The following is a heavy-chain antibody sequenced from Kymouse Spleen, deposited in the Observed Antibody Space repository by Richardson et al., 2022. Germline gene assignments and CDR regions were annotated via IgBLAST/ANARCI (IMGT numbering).Heavy chain of an antibody. CDR2: ISSNGGST. J-gene: IGHJ4*02. V-gene: IGHV3-64*02. Sequence: EVQLVESGEGLVQPGGSLRLSCAASGFTFSSYAMHWVRQAPGKGLEYVSAISSNGGSTYYADSVKGRFTISRDNSKNTLYLQMGSLRAEDMAVYYCAREGSSSSGFDYWGQGTLVTVSS. CDR3: AREGSSSSGFDY. CDR1: GFTFSSYA. D-gene: IGHD6-6*01.